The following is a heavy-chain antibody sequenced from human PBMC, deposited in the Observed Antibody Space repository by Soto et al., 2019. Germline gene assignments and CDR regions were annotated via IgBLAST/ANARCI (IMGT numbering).Heavy chain of an antibody. CDR3: ARDIVGDTRDY. J-gene: IGHJ4*02. Sequence: GGSLRLSCAASGFSFSRYWMSWVRQTPGRGLEWVANIKRDGSEKYYVDSVKGRFTISRDNAENSLYLQMNSLRVEDTAVYYCARDIVGDTRDYWGQGT. CDR1: GFSFSRYW. D-gene: IGHD1-26*01. V-gene: IGHV3-7*04. CDR2: IKRDGSEK.